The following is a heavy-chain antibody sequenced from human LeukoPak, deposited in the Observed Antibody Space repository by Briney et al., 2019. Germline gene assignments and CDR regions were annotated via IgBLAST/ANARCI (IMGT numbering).Heavy chain of an antibody. Sequence: GESLKISCKGSGYSFTNYWIGWVRQMPGKGLEWIGIIYPGDSDTRYSPSFQGQVTISADKSISTAYLQWSSLKASDTAMYYCARQRATIASAFDIWGQGTMVTVSS. CDR2: IYPGDSDT. D-gene: IGHD5-24*01. CDR1: GYSFTNYW. V-gene: IGHV5-51*01. J-gene: IGHJ3*02. CDR3: ARQRATIASAFDI.